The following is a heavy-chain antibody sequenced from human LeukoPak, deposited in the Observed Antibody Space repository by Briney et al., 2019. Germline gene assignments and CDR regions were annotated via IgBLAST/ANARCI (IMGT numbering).Heavy chain of an antibody. J-gene: IGHJ6*02. Sequence: GGSLRLSCAASGFTFSSYAMHWVRQAPGKGLEWVAVISYDGSNKYYADSVKGRFTISRDNSKNTLYLQMNSLRAEDTAVYYCARADIVVVPAALENVYYYGMDAWGQGTTVTVSS. V-gene: IGHV3-30-3*01. CDR2: ISYDGSNK. D-gene: IGHD2-2*01. CDR3: ARADIVVVPAALENVYYYGMDA. CDR1: GFTFSSYA.